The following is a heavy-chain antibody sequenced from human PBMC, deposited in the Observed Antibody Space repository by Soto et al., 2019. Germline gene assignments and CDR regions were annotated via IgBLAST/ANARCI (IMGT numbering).Heavy chain of an antibody. CDR1: GFSISSGYF. Sequence: ASETLSLTCAVSGFSISSGYFLGWIRQPPGKGPEWLGSIYHSGTTYYNPSVKGRVTISVDTSKNQFSLKMSSVTAADTAVYYCARDSSGYYWFDPWGQGTLVTVSS. D-gene: IGHD3-22*01. V-gene: IGHV4-38-2*02. J-gene: IGHJ5*02. CDR2: IYHSGTT. CDR3: ARDSSGYYWFDP.